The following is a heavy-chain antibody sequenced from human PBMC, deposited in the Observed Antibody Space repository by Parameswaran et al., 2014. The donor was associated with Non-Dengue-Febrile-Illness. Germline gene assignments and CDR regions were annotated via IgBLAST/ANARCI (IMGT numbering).Heavy chain of an antibody. D-gene: IGHD1-26*01. CDR3: ARRGGATYNWFDP. V-gene: IGHV5-51*01. J-gene: IGHJ5*02. CDR2: IYPGDSDT. Sequence: VRQMPGKGLEWMGIIYPGDSDTRYSPSFQGQVTISADKSISTAYLQWSSLKASDTAMYYCARRGGATYNWFDPWGQGTLVTVSS.